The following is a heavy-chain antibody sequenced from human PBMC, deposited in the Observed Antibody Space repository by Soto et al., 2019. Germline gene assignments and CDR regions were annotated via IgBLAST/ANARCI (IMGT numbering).Heavy chain of an antibody. J-gene: IGHJ3*02. Sequence: ASVKVSCKASGYTFTSYDINWVRQATGQGLEWMGLMNPNSGNTGYAQKFQGRVTMTRNTSISTAYMELSSLRSEDTAVYYCARGRFYVLRFLEWLPHDAFDIWGQGTMVTVSS. V-gene: IGHV1-8*01. D-gene: IGHD3-3*01. CDR2: MNPNSGNT. CDR3: ARGRFYVLRFLEWLPHDAFDI. CDR1: GYTFTSYD.